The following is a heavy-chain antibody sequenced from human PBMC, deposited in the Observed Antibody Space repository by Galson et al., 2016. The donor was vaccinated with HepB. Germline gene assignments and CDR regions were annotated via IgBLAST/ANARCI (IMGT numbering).Heavy chain of an antibody. J-gene: IGHJ4*02. V-gene: IGHV4-39*01. D-gene: IGHD5-12*01. CDR2: MFPSGST. CDR3: ARRKLREYSGYDDDY. CDR1: GGSISSTFYY. Sequence: SETLSLTCTVSGGSISSTFYYWGWIRQPPGKGLEWIGGMFPSGSTYYNPSLKSRVTISVDTSKNQFSLKLSSVTAADTAVYYCARRKLREYSGYDDDYWGQGTLVTVSS.